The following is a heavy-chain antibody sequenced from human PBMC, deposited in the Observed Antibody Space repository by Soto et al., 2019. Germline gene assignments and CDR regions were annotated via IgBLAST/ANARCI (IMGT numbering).Heavy chain of an antibody. D-gene: IGHD2-2*01. J-gene: IGHJ6*02. CDR1: GFTFSSYA. CDR2: ISYDGSNK. CDR3: ARDSLPRCSSASCYPYYYGMDV. V-gene: IGHV3-30-3*01. Sequence: GGSLRLSCAASGFTFSSYAMHWVRQAPGKGLEWEAVISYDGSNKYYADLVKGRFTISRDNSKNTLYLQMNSLRAEDTAVYYCARDSLPRCSSASCYPYYYGMDVWGQGTTVTVSS.